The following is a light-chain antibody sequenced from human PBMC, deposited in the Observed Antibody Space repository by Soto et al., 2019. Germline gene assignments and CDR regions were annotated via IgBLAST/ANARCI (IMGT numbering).Light chain of an antibody. V-gene: IGLV1-40*01. J-gene: IGLJ1*01. CDR2: GNS. CDR3: AVWDDSLNGDV. CDR1: SSNIGAGYD. Sequence: QSVLTQPPSVSGAPGQRVTISCTGSSSNIGAGYDVHWYQQLPGTAPKLLIYGNSNRPSGVPDRFSGSKSGTSASLAITGLQSEDEADYYCAVWDDSLNGDVFGTGTKLTVL.